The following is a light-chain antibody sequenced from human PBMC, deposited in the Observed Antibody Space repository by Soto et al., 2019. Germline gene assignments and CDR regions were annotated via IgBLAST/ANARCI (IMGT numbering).Light chain of an antibody. V-gene: IGKV3-20*01. J-gene: IGKJ4*01. CDR2: GAS. CDR3: QRYGSTPPLT. Sequence: MVLMQSPGTLSLSPGERATLSCRASQSISSNYLAWYQQKPGQAPRLLIDGASSRATGIPDRFSGSGSGTDFSLTISRLEPADFAVYYCQRYGSTPPLTFGGGTKVEIK. CDR1: QSISSNY.